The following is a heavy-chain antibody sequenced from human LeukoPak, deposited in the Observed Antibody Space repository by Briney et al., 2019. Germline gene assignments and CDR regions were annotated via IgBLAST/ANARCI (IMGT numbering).Heavy chain of an antibody. Sequence: PGGSLRLTCAASGFTFSSYAMSLVRQAPGKGLEWVSAISGSGGSTYYADSVKGRFTISRDNSKNTLYLQLNSLRAEDTAIYYCAKGAYSSSWYLFDYWGQGTLVTVSS. D-gene: IGHD6-13*01. V-gene: IGHV3-23*01. CDR1: GFTFSSYA. J-gene: IGHJ4*02. CDR3: AKGAYSSSWYLFDY. CDR2: ISGSGGST.